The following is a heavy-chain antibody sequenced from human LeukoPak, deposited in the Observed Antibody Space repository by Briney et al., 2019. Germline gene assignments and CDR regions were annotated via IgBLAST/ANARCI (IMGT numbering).Heavy chain of an antibody. V-gene: IGHV4-61*05. D-gene: IGHD5-24*01. CDR2: IYYSGST. Sequence: SETLSLTCTVSGGSISSSSYYWGWIRQPPGKGLEWIGYIYYSGSTKYNPSLKSRVTISVDTSKNQFSLKLSSVTAADTAVYYCARGARAGYNLEPFDYWGQGTLVTVSS. CDR3: ARGARAGYNLEPFDY. J-gene: IGHJ4*02. CDR1: GGSISSSSYY.